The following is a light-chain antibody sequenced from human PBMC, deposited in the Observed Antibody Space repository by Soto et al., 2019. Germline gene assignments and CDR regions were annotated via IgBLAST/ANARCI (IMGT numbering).Light chain of an antibody. J-gene: IGLJ2*01. CDR1: SSDVGGYNY. CDR3: SSYTSSSTLV. V-gene: IGLV2-14*01. CDR2: DVS. Sequence: QSALTQPASVSGSPGQSITISCTGTSSDVGGYNYVSWYQQHPGNAPKLMIYDVSNRPSGVSNRFSGSKSGNTASLTISVLQAEDEADYYCSSYTSSSTLVFGGGTKLTVL.